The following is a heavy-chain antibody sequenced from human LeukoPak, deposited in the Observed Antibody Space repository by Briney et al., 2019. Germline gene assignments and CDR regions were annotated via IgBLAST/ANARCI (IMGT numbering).Heavy chain of an antibody. D-gene: IGHD3-10*01. Sequence: SGPALLKPTQTLALTCTFSGFSLSTSGMRVRWIRQPPGKALEWLARIDWDDDKFYSTSLKTRLTISKDTSKNQVVLTMTNMDPVDTATYYCARSPSGYGCDYWGQGTLVTVSS. CDR1: GFSLSTSGMR. CDR2: IDWDDDK. CDR3: ARSPSGYGCDY. V-gene: IGHV2-70*04. J-gene: IGHJ4*02.